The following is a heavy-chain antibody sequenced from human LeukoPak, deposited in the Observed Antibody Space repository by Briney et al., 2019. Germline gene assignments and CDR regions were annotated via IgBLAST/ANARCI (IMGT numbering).Heavy chain of an antibody. D-gene: IGHD6-13*01. V-gene: IGHV4-39*02. CDR3: ARVGQQLGSFDY. Sequence: PSETLSLTCTVSGGSISSSSYYWGWIRQPPGKGLEWIGSIYYSGSAYYNPSLKSRVTISVDTSKNHFSLKLSSVAAADTAVYYCARVGQQLGSFDYWGQGTLVTVSS. CDR2: IYYSGSA. J-gene: IGHJ4*02. CDR1: GGSISSSSYY.